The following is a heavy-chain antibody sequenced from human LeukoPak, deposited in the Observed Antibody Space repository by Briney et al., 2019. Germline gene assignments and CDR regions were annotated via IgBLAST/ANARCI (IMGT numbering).Heavy chain of an antibody. D-gene: IGHD4-17*01. CDR2: ISAYNGNT. CDR1: GYTFTSYG. V-gene: IGHV1-18*01. CDR3: ARAYGAYSLYYCGMDV. Sequence: ASVKVSCKASGYTFTSYGISWVRQAPGQGLEWMGWISAYNGNTNYAQKLQGRVTMTTDTSTSTAYMELRSLRSDDTAVYYCARAYGAYSLYYCGMDVWGQGTTVTVSS. J-gene: IGHJ6*02.